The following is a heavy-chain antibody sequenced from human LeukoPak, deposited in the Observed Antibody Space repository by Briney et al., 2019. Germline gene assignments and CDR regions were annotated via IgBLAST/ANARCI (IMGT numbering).Heavy chain of an antibody. V-gene: IGHV3-64*01. Sequence: GGSLRLSCAASGFTFSSYAMHWVRQAPGKGLEYVSPISSNGGSTYYANSVKGRFTISRDNSKNTLYLQMGSLRAEDMAVYYCARPFCSGGSCYSFGDYWGQGTLVTVSS. CDR2: ISSNGGST. CDR1: GFTFSSYA. D-gene: IGHD2-15*01. CDR3: ARPFCSGGSCYSFGDY. J-gene: IGHJ4*02.